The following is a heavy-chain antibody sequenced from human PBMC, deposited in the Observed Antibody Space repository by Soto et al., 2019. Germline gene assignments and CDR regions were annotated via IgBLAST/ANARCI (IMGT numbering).Heavy chain of an antibody. J-gene: IGHJ4*02. CDR3: ARGFENCSSTSCFGY. D-gene: IGHD2-2*01. V-gene: IGHV1-18*01. CDR2: INAYNGNT. Sequence: ASVKVSCKASGYTFTSYAMHWVRQAPGQGLEWMGWINAYNGNTKYAQKLQGRVTMTTDTSTSTAYMELRSLRSDDTAVYYCARGFENCSSTSCFGYWGQGTLVTVSS. CDR1: GYTFTSYA.